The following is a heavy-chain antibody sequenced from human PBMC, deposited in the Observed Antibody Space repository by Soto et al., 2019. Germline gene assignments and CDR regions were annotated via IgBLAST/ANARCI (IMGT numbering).Heavy chain of an antibody. D-gene: IGHD3-22*01. Sequence: GASVKVSCKASGYTFTSYAMHWVRQAPGQRLEWMGWINAGNGNTKYSQKFQGRVTITRDTSASTAYMELSSLRSEDTAVYYCARGVLLVRSSGYYSAWFDPWGQGTLVTVSS. CDR1: GYTFTSYA. CDR2: INAGNGNT. CDR3: ARGVLLVRSSGYYSAWFDP. V-gene: IGHV1-3*01. J-gene: IGHJ5*02.